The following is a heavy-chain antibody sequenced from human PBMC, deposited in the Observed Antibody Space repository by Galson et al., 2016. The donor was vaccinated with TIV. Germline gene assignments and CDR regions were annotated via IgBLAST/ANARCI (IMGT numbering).Heavy chain of an antibody. Sequence: SVKVSCKASGYTFVTYYMHWVRQAPGQGLEWVGVIDPTSGGTTYAQRFQGRVTMTRDTSTSTVYMEPSNLRSDDTAVYYCTRDRGSMTMIPVIDYNFGMDVWGQGTTVTVSS. CDR3: TRDRGSMTMIPVIDYNFGMDV. CDR1: GYTFVTYY. J-gene: IGHJ6*02. CDR2: IDPTSGGT. V-gene: IGHV1-46*01. D-gene: IGHD3-22*01.